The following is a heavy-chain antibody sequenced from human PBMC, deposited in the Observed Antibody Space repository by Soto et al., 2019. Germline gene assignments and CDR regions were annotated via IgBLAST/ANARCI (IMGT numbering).Heavy chain of an antibody. CDR2: IDTSGTKI. J-gene: IGHJ4*02. CDR3: ASHYDMWSGYLSPVDS. CDR1: GYTFSDYY. D-gene: IGHD3-3*01. Sequence: GGSLRLSCAASGYTFSDYYMSWIRQAPGKGLEWISYIDTSGTKIYYADSVKGRFTITRDNAKNSLYLEMNSLRDEDTAVYYCASHYDMWSGYLSPVDSWGQGTLVTVSS. V-gene: IGHV3-11*01.